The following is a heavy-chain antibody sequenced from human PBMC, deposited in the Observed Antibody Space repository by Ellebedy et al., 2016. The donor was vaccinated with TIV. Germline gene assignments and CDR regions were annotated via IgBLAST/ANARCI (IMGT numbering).Heavy chain of an antibody. V-gene: IGHV3-11*01. CDR3: ARVGSAIDY. CDR1: GFTFSDYS. J-gene: IGHJ4*02. CDR2: IETTADRI. D-gene: IGHD6-25*01. Sequence: GESLKISXAASGFTFSDYSMTCLRQATGKGLEWVSLIETTADRIHYADSVRGRFTISRDNAKNSLYLQMNTLRAEDTAVYYCARVGSAIDYWGQGTLVTVSS.